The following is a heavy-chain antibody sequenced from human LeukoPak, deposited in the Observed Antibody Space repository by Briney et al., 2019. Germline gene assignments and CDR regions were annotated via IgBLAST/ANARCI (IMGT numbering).Heavy chain of an antibody. J-gene: IGHJ4*02. V-gene: IGHV1-18*01. D-gene: IGHD3-22*01. CDR1: GYTFTSYG. CDR3: ARDSYYYDSSGYYDPYYFDY. Sequence: ASVKVSCKASGYTFTSYGISWVRQAPGQGLEWMGWISAYNGNTNYAQKLQGRVTMTTDTATSTAYMELRSLRSDDTAVYYCARDSYYYDSSGYYDPYYFDYWGQGTLVTVSS. CDR2: ISAYNGNT.